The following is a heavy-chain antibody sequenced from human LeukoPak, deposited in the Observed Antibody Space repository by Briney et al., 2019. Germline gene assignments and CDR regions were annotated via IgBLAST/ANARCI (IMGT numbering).Heavy chain of an antibody. CDR1: GGSISSGANY. D-gene: IGHD5-12*01. J-gene: IGHJ4*02. V-gene: IGHV4-30-4*08. Sequence: SETLSLTCTVSGGSISSGANYWSWIRQPPGRGLEWIGYIYYSGSTYYNPSLKSRVTISVDTSKNQFSLKLSSVTAADTAVYYCAREVATIGSNFDYWGQGTLVTVSS. CDR3: AREVATIGSNFDY. CDR2: IYYSGST.